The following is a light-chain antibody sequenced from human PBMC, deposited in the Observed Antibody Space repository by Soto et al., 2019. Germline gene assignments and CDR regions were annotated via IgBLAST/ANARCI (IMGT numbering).Light chain of an antibody. Sequence: QPVLTQPPSVSGAPGQRVTIPCTGSSSNIGSFYDVHWYQQLPGTVPKLLIYGDNNRPSGVPDRFSGSKSGTAASLAITGLQAEDEADYYCQSYDNSLNHVVFGGGTKVTVL. CDR2: GDN. J-gene: IGLJ2*01. V-gene: IGLV1-40*01. CDR3: QSYDNSLNHVV. CDR1: SSNIGSFYD.